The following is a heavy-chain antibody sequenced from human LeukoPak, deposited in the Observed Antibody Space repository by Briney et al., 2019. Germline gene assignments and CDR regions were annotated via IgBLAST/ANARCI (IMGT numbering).Heavy chain of an antibody. V-gene: IGHV3-7*01. CDR2: INQEGSEK. CDR1: GLIFRSYW. D-gene: IGHD5-24*01. Sequence: GGSLRLSCEVSGLIFRSYWMSWVRQAPGKGLEWVANINQEGSEKYFEDSVKGRFTISRDNAKNSLHLQMNALRAEDTAVYYCARERDGRFFDYWGQGTLVTVSS. J-gene: IGHJ4*02. CDR3: ARERDGRFFDY.